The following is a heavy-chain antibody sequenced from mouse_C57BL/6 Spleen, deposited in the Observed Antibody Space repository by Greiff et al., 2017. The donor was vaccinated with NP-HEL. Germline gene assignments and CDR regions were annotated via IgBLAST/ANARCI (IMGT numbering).Heavy chain of an antibody. Sequence: EVKLQESGPGLVKPSQSLSLTCSVTGYSITSGYYWNWIRQFPGNKLEWMGYISYDGSNNYNPSLKNRISITRDTSKNQFFLKLNSVTTEDTATNYCERERGIGYFDVWGTGTTVTVSS. V-gene: IGHV3-6*01. CDR1: GYSITSGYY. CDR3: ERERGIGYFDV. CDR2: ISYDGSN. J-gene: IGHJ1*03.